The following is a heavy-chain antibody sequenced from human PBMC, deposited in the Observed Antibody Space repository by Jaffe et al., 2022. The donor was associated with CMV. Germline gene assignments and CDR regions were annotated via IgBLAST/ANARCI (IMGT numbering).Heavy chain of an antibody. CDR2: ISSSSSYI. D-gene: IGHD3-22*01. CDR1: GFTFSSYS. Sequence: EVQLVESGGGLVKPGGSLRLSCAASGFTFSSYSMNWVRQAPGKGLEWVSSISSSSSYIYYADSVKGRFTISRDNAKNSLYLQMNSLRAEDTAVYYCASGLTDRDYYDSSGYYNWGQGTLVTVSS. CDR3: ASGLTDRDYYDSSGYYN. J-gene: IGHJ4*02. V-gene: IGHV3-21*01.